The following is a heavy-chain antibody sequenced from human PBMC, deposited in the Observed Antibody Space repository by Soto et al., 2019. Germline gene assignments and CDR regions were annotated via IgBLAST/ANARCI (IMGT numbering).Heavy chain of an antibody. V-gene: IGHV3-74*01. CDR2: INSDESTT. CDR3: AKDYYGSGSYPDY. Sequence: GGSLRLSCAASGFTFSSYWMHWVRQAPGKGLVWVSRINSDESTTSYADSVKGRFTISRDNAKNTLYLQMNSLRAEDTATYFCAKDYYGSGSYPDYWGQGTLVTVSS. CDR1: GFTFSSYW. J-gene: IGHJ4*02. D-gene: IGHD3-10*01.